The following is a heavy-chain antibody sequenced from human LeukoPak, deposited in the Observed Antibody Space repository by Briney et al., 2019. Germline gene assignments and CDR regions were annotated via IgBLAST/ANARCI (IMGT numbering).Heavy chain of an antibody. Sequence: GGSLRLSCAASGFTFSSYAMRWVRQAPGKGLEWVSAIRGSGGSTYYADSVKGRFTISRDNSKNTLYLQMNSLRAEDTAVYYCAKGQIAGAPSYLYGMDFWGQGTPVTVSS. V-gene: IGHV3-23*01. CDR2: IRGSGGST. CDR1: GFTFSSYA. D-gene: IGHD6-19*01. J-gene: IGHJ6*02. CDR3: AKGQIAGAPSYLYGMDF.